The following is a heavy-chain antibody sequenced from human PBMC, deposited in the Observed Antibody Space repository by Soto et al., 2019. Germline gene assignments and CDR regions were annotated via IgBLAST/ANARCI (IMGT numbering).Heavy chain of an antibody. D-gene: IGHD2-15*01. V-gene: IGHV3-33*01. CDR2: IWYDGSNK. CDR1: RFTFSSYG. CDR3: AGGYCSGGSCYPYYFDY. J-gene: IGHJ4*02. Sequence: QVQLVESGGGVVQPGRSLRLSCAASRFTFSSYGMHWVRQAPGKGLEWVAVIWYDGSNKYYADSVKGRFTISRDNSKNTLYLQMNSLRAEDTAVYYCAGGYCSGGSCYPYYFDYWGQGTLVTVSS.